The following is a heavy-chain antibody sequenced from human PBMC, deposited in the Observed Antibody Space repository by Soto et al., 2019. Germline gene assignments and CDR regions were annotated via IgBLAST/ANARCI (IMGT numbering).Heavy chain of an antibody. D-gene: IGHD3-22*01. CDR1: GFTFSSYA. CDR3: AKDGRIYDSSGYYDSPKSYAEYFQH. CDR2: ISGSGGST. J-gene: IGHJ1*01. Sequence: GGALRLSCAASGFTFSSYAMSWVRQAPGKGLEWVSAISGSGGSTYYADSVKGRFTISRDNSKNTLYLQMNSLRAEDTAVYYYAKDGRIYDSSGYYDSPKSYAEYFQHWGQGNLATVSS. V-gene: IGHV3-23*01.